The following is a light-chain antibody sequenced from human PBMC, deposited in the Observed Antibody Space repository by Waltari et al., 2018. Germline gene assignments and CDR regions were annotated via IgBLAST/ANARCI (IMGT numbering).Light chain of an antibody. J-gene: IGLJ2*01. CDR1: SNDVGGYNS. CDR2: DVS. CDR3: SSQSSNDVVL. V-gene: IGLV2-14*01. Sequence: QSALTQPASVSGSPGQSVTIFCAGTSNDVGGYNSGSWYQEHPGQAPRVIIYDVSHRPSGVSDRFSGSKSGNTASLTISGLQAEDEADYYCSSQSSNDVVLFGGGTKLTVL.